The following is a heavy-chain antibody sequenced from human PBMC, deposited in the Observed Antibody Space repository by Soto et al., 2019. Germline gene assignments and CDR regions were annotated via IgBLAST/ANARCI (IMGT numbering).Heavy chain of an antibody. J-gene: IGHJ5*01. D-gene: IGHD1-26*01. V-gene: IGHV4-34*01. Sequence: PSETLSLTCAVDEGSSGTYYGTWIRQAGGRGLEWIGEVNQRGRTRYNPSLESRVTITVDRSKTQFSLALNSVTAADADVYYCDCGSTLSLRYLVNYYNFHSWCQVTPV. CDR3: DCGSTLSLRYLVNYYNFHS. CDR2: VNQRGRT. CDR1: EGSSGTYY.